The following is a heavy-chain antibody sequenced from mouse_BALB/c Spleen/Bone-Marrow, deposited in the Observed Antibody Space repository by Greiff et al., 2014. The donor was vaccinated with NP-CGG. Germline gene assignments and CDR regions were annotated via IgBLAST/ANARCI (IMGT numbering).Heavy chain of an antibody. CDR3: ARSYYGRAMDY. J-gene: IGHJ4*01. D-gene: IGHD1-1*01. V-gene: IGHV1S41*01. Sequence: DLVKPGASVKLSCKASGYTFTSYWINWIKQRPGQGFEWIGRIAPGSGSTYYDEMFKGKATLTVDTPSSTAYIQLSSLSSEDSAVYFCARSYYGRAMDYWGQGTSVTVSS. CDR1: GYTFTSYW. CDR2: IAPGSGST.